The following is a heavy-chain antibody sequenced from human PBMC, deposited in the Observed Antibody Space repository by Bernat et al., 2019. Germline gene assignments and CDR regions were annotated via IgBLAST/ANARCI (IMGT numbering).Heavy chain of an antibody. CDR2: VSGSGDST. CDR1: GFTFSSYA. CDR3: ARGREGGYFDC. D-gene: IGHD2-15*01. Sequence: VQLVESGGGVVQPGRSLRLSCAASGFTFSSYAMSWVRLAPGKGLEWVSGVSGSGDSTYYADSVKGRFTISRDNSKNTLYLQMNSLRAEDTAVYYCARGREGGYFDCWGQGTLVTVSS. V-gene: IGHV3-23*04. J-gene: IGHJ4*02.